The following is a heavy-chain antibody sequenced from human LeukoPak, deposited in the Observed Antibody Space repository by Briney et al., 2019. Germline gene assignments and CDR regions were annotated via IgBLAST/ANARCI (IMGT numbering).Heavy chain of an antibody. Sequence: ASVKVSCKASGYTFTGYYMHWVRQAPGQGLELMGWINPDSGGTKYAQKFQGRVSMTRDTSSSTAYMELSRLRSDDTAVYYCARAHDFWSGFYPVDYWGQGTLVTVSS. CDR3: ARAHDFWSGFYPVDY. V-gene: IGHV1-2*02. D-gene: IGHD3-3*01. J-gene: IGHJ4*02. CDR1: GYTFTGYY. CDR2: INPDSGGT.